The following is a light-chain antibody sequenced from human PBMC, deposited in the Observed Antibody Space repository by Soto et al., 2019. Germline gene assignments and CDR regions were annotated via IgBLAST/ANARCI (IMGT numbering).Light chain of an antibody. V-gene: IGLV2-8*01. J-gene: IGLJ1*01. CDR2: EVN. CDR1: SSDVGGYNY. Sequence: QSVLTQPPSASGSPGQSVAISCTGTSSDVGGYNYVSWYQQHPGKAPKLMIYEVNKRPLGVPDRFSDSKSGNTASLTVSGLQAEDEADYYCSSYAGSSNVFGTGTKVTVL. CDR3: SSYAGSSNV.